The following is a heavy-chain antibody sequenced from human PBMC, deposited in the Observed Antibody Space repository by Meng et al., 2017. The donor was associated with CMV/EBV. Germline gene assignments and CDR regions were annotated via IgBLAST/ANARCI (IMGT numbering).Heavy chain of an antibody. CDR2: ISGSGGST. J-gene: IGHJ6*02. Sequence: GESLKISCAASGFTFSSYAMSWVRQAPWKGLEWVSAISGSGGSTYYADSVKGRFTISRDNSKNTLYLQMNSLRAEDTAVYYCAKEIKMIVVVMTPSGMDVWGQGTTVTVSS. CDR1: GFTFSSYA. V-gene: IGHV3-23*01. D-gene: IGHD3-22*01. CDR3: AKEIKMIVVVMTPSGMDV.